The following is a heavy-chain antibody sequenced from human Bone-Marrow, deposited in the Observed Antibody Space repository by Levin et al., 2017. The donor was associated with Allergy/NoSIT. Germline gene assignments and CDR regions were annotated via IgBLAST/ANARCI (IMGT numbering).Heavy chain of an antibody. Sequence: KASETLSLTCKVSADSISSSDYYWGWFRQPPGTALEFIGSIDFTGTTYYRASLRGRLTMSLEATTNEMYLSLYSVTDTDTAVYYCARQGGQKTFGEFGAPDVWGRGTLVIVSS. J-gene: IGHJ3*01. CDR2: IDFTGTT. CDR1: ADSISSSDYY. CDR3: ARQGGQKTFGEFGAPDV. D-gene: IGHD3-10*01. V-gene: IGHV4-39*01.